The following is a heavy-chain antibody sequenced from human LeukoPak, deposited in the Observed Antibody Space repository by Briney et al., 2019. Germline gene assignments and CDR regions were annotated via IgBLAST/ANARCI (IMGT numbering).Heavy chain of an antibody. D-gene: IGHD6-13*01. Sequence: GGSLRLSCATSGFTFSNHGMHWVRQAPGKGLEWVTFIRNDGSTKYFADSVKGRFTISRDNSKNTLYLQMNSLRAEDTALYYCAKTSSSWGIFDSWGQGTLVTVSS. CDR1: GFTFSNHG. J-gene: IGHJ4*02. CDR3: AKTSSSWGIFDS. CDR2: IRNDGSTK. V-gene: IGHV3-30*02.